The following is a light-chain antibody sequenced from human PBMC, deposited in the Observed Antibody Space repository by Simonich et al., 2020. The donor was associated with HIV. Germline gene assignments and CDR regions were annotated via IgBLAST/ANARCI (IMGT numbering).Light chain of an antibody. CDR1: QSVLYSSNNKNY. CDR2: WAS. V-gene: IGKV4-1*01. CDR3: QQYYSTPPT. Sequence: DIVMTQSPDSLAVSLGERATINCKSSQSVLYSSNNKNYLAWYQQKPGQPPKLLIYWASTRKSGVPDRFSGSGSGTHFTLTISSLQAEDVAVYYCQQYYSTPPTFGQGTKVEIK. J-gene: IGKJ1*01.